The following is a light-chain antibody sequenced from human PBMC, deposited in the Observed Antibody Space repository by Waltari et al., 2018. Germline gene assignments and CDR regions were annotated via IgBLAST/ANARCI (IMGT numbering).Light chain of an antibody. CDR3: QGRSDWPPVWT. CDR1: QTITHY. V-gene: IGKV3-11*01. CDR2: AVS. Sequence: EIVLTQSPATLSLSPGERATLSCRASQTITHYLAWYQQRPGQAPRRLIFAVSNMADDTPARFSGSGSGTDFFLTISHLEPEDFALYYCQGRSDWPPVWTFGQGTKVEIK. J-gene: IGKJ1*01.